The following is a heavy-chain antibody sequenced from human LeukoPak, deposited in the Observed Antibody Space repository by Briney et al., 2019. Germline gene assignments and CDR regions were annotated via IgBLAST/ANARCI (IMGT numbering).Heavy chain of an antibody. CDR1: GGPISSYY. CDR3: ARHEYSSSPYCYYYMDV. CDR2: IYTSGST. J-gene: IGHJ6*03. V-gene: IGHV4-4*09. D-gene: IGHD6-6*01. Sequence: SETLSLTCTVSGGPISSYYWSWIRQPPGKGLERIGYIYTSGSTNYNPSLKSRVTISVDTSKNQFSLKLSSVTAADTAVYYCARHEYSSSPYCYYYMDVWGKGTTVTVSS.